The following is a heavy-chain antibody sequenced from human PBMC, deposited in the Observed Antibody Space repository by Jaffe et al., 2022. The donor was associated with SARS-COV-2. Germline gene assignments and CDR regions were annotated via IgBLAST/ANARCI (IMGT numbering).Heavy chain of an antibody. J-gene: IGHJ6*02. CDR3: AREFGVRGVTYYYYGMDV. CDR2: IYYSGST. Sequence: QVQLQESGPGLVKPSETLSLTCTVSGGSISSYYWSWIRQPPGKGLEWIGYIYYSGSTNYNPSLKSRVTISVDTSKNQFSLKLSSVTAADTAVYYCAREFGVRGVTYYYYGMDVWGQGTTVTVSS. D-gene: IGHD3-10*01. V-gene: IGHV4-59*01. CDR1: GGSISSYY.